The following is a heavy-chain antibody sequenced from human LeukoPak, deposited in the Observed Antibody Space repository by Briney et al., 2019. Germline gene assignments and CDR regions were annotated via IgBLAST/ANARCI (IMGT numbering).Heavy chain of an antibody. CDR1: GGTFSSYA. D-gene: IGHD1-26*01. V-gene: IGHV1-69*05. Sequence: GASVKVSCKASGGTFSSYAISWVRQAPGQGLEWMGGIIPIFGTANYAQKFQGRVTMTRDTSTSTVYMELSSVRSEDAAVYYCARGPLGVGLDPWGQGTLVTVSS. CDR2: IIPIFGTA. J-gene: IGHJ5*02. CDR3: ARGPLGVGLDP.